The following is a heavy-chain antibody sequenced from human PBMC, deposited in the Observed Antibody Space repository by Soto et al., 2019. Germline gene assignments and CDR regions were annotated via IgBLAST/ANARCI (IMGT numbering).Heavy chain of an antibody. CDR2: IKQDGSEK. CDR3: ARALVVVTEYFDY. Sequence: PGGSLRLSCVASGFTISGYWMSWVRQAPGKGLQWVANIKQDGSEKHYVGSVQGRFTISKDNAKNSLFLQMNSLRAEDTAVCYCARALVVVTEYFDYWGQGILVTVSS. V-gene: IGHV3-7*03. J-gene: IGHJ4*02. D-gene: IGHD3-22*01. CDR1: GFTISGYW.